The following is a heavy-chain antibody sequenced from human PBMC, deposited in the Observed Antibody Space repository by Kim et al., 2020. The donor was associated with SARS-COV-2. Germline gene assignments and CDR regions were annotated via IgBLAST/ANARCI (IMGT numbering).Heavy chain of an antibody. CDR2: ITRDGNDK. Sequence: GGSLRLSCAASGFTFSSYCINWVRQAPGKGLEWVSVITRDGNDKYYADSVKGRFTISRDNSKNTLYLQMSSLRAEDTAVYYCAKEGGGYEPFGYWGEGAVVTVSS. J-gene: IGHJ4*02. D-gene: IGHD3-16*01. CDR3: AKEGGGYEPFGY. CDR1: GFTFSSYC. V-gene: IGHV3-30-3*01.